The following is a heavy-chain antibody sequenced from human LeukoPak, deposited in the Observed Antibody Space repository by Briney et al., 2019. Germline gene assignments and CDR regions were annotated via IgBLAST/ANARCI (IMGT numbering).Heavy chain of an antibody. CDR2: IIPIFGTA. CDR1: GGTFISYA. CDR3: ARGGDRAVAGRLDY. J-gene: IGHJ4*02. Sequence: GASVKVSCKASGGTFISYAISWVRQAPGQGLEWMGGIIPIFGTANYAQKFQGRVTITADESTSTAYMELSSLRSEDTAVYYCARGGDRAVAGRLDYWGQGTLVTVSS. D-gene: IGHD6-19*01. V-gene: IGHV1-69*13.